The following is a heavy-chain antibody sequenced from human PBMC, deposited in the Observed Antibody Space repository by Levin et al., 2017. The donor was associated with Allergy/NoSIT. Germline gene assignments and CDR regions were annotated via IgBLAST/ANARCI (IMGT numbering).Heavy chain of an antibody. D-gene: IGHD3-3*01. J-gene: IGHJ3*02. CDR1: GGSISSSNW. CDR2: IYHSGST. CDR3: ASSHWAIPPEGLEPYYDFWSGRLVGAFDI. V-gene: IGHV4-4*02. Sequence: GSLRLSCAVSGGSISSSNWWSWVRQPPGKGLEWIGEIYHSGSTNYNPSLKSRVTISVDKSKNQFSLKLSSVTAADTAVYYCASSHWAIPPEGLEPYYDFWSGRLVGAFDIWGQGTMVTVSS.